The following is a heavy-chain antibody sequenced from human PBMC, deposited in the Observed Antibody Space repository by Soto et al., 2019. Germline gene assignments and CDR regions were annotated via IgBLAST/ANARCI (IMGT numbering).Heavy chain of an antibody. D-gene: IGHD3-16*02. V-gene: IGHV3-30*04. Sequence: QVQLEESGGRVVQPGRSLRLSCAASGFTFSRHTMHWVRQAPGKGLEWVASISYDGSNKYYADSVKGRFTISRDNSKNTLSVQMDSLRAEDTAVYYCARDRLRLGELSLLGYFDYWGQGTLVTVSS. CDR3: ARDRLRLGELSLLGYFDY. CDR1: GFTFSRHT. J-gene: IGHJ4*02. CDR2: ISYDGSNK.